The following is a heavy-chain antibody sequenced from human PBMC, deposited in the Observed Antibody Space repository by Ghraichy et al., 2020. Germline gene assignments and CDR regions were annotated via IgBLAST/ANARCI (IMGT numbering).Heavy chain of an antibody. Sequence: GGSLRLSCAVSGFTVSSIYLSWVRQPPGQGLEWLSVIYSGGATYYADSVKGRFTISRDNSKNTLYLEMNSLRVDDTAVYYCARATRGWFDPWGQGTLVTVSS. CDR3: ARATRGWFDP. V-gene: IGHV3-53*01. CDR1: GFTVSSIY. J-gene: IGHJ5*02. CDR2: IYSGGAT. D-gene: IGHD2-2*01.